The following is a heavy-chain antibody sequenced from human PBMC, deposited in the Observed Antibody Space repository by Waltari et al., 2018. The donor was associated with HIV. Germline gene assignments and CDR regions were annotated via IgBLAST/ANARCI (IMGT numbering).Heavy chain of an antibody. Sequence: EVQLLESGGGLVQPGGSLRLSCAASVFAFIDYAMSWVRQAPGKGLEWVSGISGSGGSTYYADSVKGRFTISRDNSKNTLYLQMNSLRAEDTALYYCAKDYSGSYTRGYSDYWGQGTLVTVSS. CDR3: AKDYSGSYTRGYSDY. D-gene: IGHD1-26*01. CDR2: ISGSGGST. V-gene: IGHV3-23*01. CDR1: VFAFIDYA. J-gene: IGHJ4*02.